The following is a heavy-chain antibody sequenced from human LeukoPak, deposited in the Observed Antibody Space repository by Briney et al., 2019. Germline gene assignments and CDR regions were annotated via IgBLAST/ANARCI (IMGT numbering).Heavy chain of an antibody. Sequence: GGSLRLSCAASGFTFSSYAMSWVRQAPGKGLEWVSYISSSSSTVYYADSVKGRFTISRDNAKNSLYLQMNSLGAEDTAVYYCTSQYSYWGQGTLVTVSS. CDR3: TSQYSY. D-gene: IGHD2-21*01. V-gene: IGHV3-48*01. J-gene: IGHJ4*02. CDR2: ISSSSSTV. CDR1: GFTFSSYA.